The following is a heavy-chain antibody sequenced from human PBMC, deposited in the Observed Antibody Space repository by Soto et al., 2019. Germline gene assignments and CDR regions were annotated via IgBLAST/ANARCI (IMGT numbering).Heavy chain of an antibody. CDR2: MSYDGTTK. Sequence: PGGSLRLSCAASGFIFSNYVMYWVRQAPGKGLEWVSFMSYDGTTKYYADSVKGRFTISRDNSKNTPYLQMNSLRPEDTAVYYCARQVLWSRYFDYWGQGTLVTVSS. V-gene: IGHV3-30-3*01. J-gene: IGHJ4*02. CDR1: GFIFSNYV. CDR3: ARQVLWSRYFDY. D-gene: IGHD2-15*01.